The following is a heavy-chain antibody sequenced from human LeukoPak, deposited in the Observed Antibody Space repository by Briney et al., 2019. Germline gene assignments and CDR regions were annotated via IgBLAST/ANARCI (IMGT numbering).Heavy chain of an antibody. Sequence: SETLSLTCTVSGGSISSSSYYWGWIRQPPGKGLEWIGSIYYSGSTYYNPSLKSRVTISVDTSKNQFSLKLSSVTAADTAVYYCAREAAYCGGDCYPARFDPWGQGTLVTVSS. CDR2: IYYSGST. V-gene: IGHV4-39*02. CDR3: AREAAYCGGDCYPARFDP. CDR1: GGSISSSSYY. D-gene: IGHD2-21*02. J-gene: IGHJ5*02.